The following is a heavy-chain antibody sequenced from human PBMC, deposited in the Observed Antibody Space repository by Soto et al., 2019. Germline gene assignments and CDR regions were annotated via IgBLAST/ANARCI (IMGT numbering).Heavy chain of an antibody. CDR1: GGSFSGYY. V-gene: IGHV4-34*01. CDR3: AAAVPAEYVFPYYYMDV. J-gene: IGHJ6*03. CDR2: INHSGST. Sequence: SETLSLTCAVYGGSFSGYYWSWIRQPPGKGLEWIGEINHSGSTNYNPSLKSRVTLSVDTSKNQVSLKLSSVTAADTAVYYCAAAVPAEYVFPYYYMDVWGKGTTVTVSS. D-gene: IGHD3-16*01.